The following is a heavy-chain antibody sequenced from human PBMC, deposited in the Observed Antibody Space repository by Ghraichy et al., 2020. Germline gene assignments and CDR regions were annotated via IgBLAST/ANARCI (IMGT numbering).Heavy chain of an antibody. J-gene: IGHJ4*02. CDR1: GGSFSGYY. V-gene: IGHV4-34*01. D-gene: IGHD3-22*01. CDR3: ASRYYDSSGYYLHDY. CDR2: INHSGST. Sequence: SETLSLTCAVYGGSFSGYYWSWIRQPPGKGLEWIGEINHSGSTNYNPSLKSRVTISVDTSKNQFSLKLSSVTAADPAVYYCASRYYDSSGYYLHDYWGQGTLVTVSS.